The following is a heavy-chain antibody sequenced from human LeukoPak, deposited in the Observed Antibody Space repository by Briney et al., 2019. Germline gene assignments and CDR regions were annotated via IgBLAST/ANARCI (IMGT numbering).Heavy chain of an antibody. CDR2: IIPIFGTA. CDR3: ARSVAGPDAFDI. J-gene: IGHJ3*02. CDR1: GGTFSSYA. Sequence: SVKVSCKASGGTFSSYAISWVRQAPGQGLEWMGGIIPIFGTANYAQKFQGRVTITRDTSASTAYMELSSLRPEDTAVYYCARSVAGPDAFDIWGQGTMVTVSS. D-gene: IGHD6-19*01. V-gene: IGHV1-69*05.